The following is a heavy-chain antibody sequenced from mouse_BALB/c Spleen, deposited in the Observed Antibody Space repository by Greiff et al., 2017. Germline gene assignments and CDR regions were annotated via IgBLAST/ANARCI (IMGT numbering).Heavy chain of an antibody. V-gene: IGHV3-8*02. J-gene: IGHJ2*01. CDR2: ISYSGST. D-gene: IGHD1-1*01. Sequence: VQLKESGPSLVKPSQTLSLTCSVTGDSITSGYWNWIRKFPGNKLEYMGYISYSGSTYYNPSLKSRISITRDTSKNQYYLQLNSVTTEDTATYYCARRPSYGSSYVFDYWGQGTTLTVSS. CDR1: GDSITSGY. CDR3: ARRPSYGSSYVFDY.